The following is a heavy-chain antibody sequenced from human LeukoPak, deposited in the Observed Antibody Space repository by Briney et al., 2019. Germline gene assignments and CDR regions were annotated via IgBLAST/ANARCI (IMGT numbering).Heavy chain of an antibody. V-gene: IGHV4-39*07. CDR2: IYYSGST. CDR3: ARYNWNEAYYFDY. Sequence: SETLSLTCTVSGGSISSSSYYWGWIRQPPGKGLEWIGSIYYSGSTYYNPSLKSRVTISVDTSKNQFSLKLSSVTAADTAVYYCARYNWNEAYYFDYWGQGTLVTVSS. J-gene: IGHJ4*02. CDR1: GGSISSSSYY. D-gene: IGHD1-20*01.